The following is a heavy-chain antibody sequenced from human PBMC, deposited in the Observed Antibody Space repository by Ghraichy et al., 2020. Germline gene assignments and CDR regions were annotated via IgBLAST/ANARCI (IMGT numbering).Heavy chain of an antibody. CDR3: VGHCFGDDCRGFEI. Sequence: SETLSLTCDVSGASIRRDWWSWVRQPPGKGLEWIAEIYYSGATNFNPSLRSRVAISMDTSNSRHFLQLTSVTAADTAVYYCVGHCFGDDCRGFEIWGRGTPVTVSS. CDR1: GASIRRDW. V-gene: IGHV4-4*02. CDR2: IYYSGAT. D-gene: IGHD2-21*01. J-gene: IGHJ2*01.